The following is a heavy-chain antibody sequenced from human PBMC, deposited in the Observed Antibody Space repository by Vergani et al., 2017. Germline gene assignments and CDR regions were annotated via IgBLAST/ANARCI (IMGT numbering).Heavy chain of an antibody. J-gene: IGHJ2*01. CDR1: GFTFQAFA. V-gene: IGHV3-9*01. Sequence: EIQIVESGGGLVQPGGSLRLSCTASGFTFQAFAFHWVRQVSGRGLELVSGIDRNYGVKNGNSFEGRFIISSDNGKKAVFLQMNNLRHEDTALYFCVEDDDYDADGPFDLWGRGTLVTVSS. CDR3: VEDDDYDADGPFDL. CDR2: IDRNYGVK. D-gene: IGHD3-16*01.